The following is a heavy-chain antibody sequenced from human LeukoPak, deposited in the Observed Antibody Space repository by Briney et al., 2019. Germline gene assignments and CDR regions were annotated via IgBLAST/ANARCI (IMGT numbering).Heavy chain of an antibody. CDR3: ARGVRGSTAAGTFDY. Sequence: SETLPLSCTVSGGSISSYYWSWIRQPPGKGLEWIGYIYYSGSTNYNPSLKSRVTISVDTSKNQFSLKLSSVTAADTAVYYCARGVRGSTAAGTFDYWGQGTLVTVSS. V-gene: IGHV4-59*01. D-gene: IGHD6-13*01. CDR2: IYYSGST. J-gene: IGHJ4*02. CDR1: GGSISSYY.